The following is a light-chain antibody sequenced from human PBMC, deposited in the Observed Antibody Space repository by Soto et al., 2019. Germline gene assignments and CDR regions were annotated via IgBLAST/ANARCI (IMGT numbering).Light chain of an antibody. CDR3: QQYNNWRT. Sequence: EIVMTQSPATLSLSPGERATLSCRASQSVSSNLAWYQQKPGQAPRLLIYGASTRSTGIPARFSGSGSGTEFTLIISSLQSEDAAYYYCQQYNNWRTFGQGTKVEIK. V-gene: IGKV3-15*01. CDR1: QSVSSN. CDR2: GAS. J-gene: IGKJ1*01.